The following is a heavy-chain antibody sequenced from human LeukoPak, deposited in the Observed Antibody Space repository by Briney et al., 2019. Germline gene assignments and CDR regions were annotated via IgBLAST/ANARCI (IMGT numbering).Heavy chain of an antibody. V-gene: IGHV4-39*01. CDR2: IYYSGST. CDR3: ARHAAGMRT. D-gene: IGHD3-10*01. J-gene: IGHJ5*02. Sequence: SETLSLTCTVSGGSISSSSYCWGWIRQPPGKGLEWIGSIYYSGSTYYNPSLKSRVTISVDTSKNQFSLKLSSVTAADTAVYYCARHAAGMRTWGQGTLVTVSS. CDR1: GGSISSSSYC.